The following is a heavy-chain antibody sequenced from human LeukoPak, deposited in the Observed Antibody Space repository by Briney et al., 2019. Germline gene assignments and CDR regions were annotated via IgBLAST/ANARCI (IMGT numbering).Heavy chain of an antibody. CDR2: ISAYNGNT. Sequence: ASVKVSCKASGYTFTGYYMHWVRQAPGQGLEWMGWISAYNGNTNYAQKLQGRVTMTTDTSTSTAYMELRSLRSDDTAVYYCARDSPFVPAASLDYWGQGTLVTVSS. V-gene: IGHV1-18*04. CDR1: GYTFTGYY. D-gene: IGHD2-2*01. CDR3: ARDSPFVPAASLDY. J-gene: IGHJ4*02.